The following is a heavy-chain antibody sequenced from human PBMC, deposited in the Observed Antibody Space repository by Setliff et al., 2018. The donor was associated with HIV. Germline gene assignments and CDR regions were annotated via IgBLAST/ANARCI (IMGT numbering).Heavy chain of an antibody. CDR1: GFMFGTNW. Sequence: SETLRLSCEASGFMFGTNWMSWVRQAPGKGLEWIGEIYHSEYTNYNPSLKSRATISLDTSKNQFSLKLTSVTAADTAVYYCARGGTSSNWFGPWGQGTLVTVSS. CDR3: ARGGTSSNWFGP. J-gene: IGHJ5*02. CDR2: IYHSEYT. D-gene: IGHD2-2*01. V-gene: IGHV4-4*02.